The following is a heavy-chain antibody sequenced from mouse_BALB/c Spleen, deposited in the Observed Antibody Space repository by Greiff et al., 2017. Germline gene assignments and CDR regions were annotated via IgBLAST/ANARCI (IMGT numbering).Heavy chain of an antibody. CDR3: ARHGLGYAMDY. V-gene: IGHV5-6*01. D-gene: IGHD3-1*01. CDR1: GFTFSSYG. Sequence: ESGGDLVKPGGSLKLSCAASGFTFSSYGMSWVRQTPDKRLEWVATISSGGSYTYYPDSVKGRFTISRDNAKNTLYLQMSSLKSEDTAMYYCARHGLGYAMDYWGQGTSVTVSS. CDR2: ISSGGSYT. J-gene: IGHJ4*01.